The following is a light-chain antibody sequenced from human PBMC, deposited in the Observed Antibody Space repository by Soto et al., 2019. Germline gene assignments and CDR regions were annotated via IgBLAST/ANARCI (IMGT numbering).Light chain of an antibody. CDR3: QQYSDWPLT. CDR2: DAS. V-gene: IGKV3-15*01. J-gene: IGKJ4*01. CDR1: QSVSRTY. Sequence: ESVLTQSPGTLSLSLGERATLSCRASQSVSRTYLAWYQQKPGQAPRLLIYDASTRATGIPDRFSGSGSETEFTLTISSLQSEDFAVYYCQQYSDWPLTFGGGTNVDIK.